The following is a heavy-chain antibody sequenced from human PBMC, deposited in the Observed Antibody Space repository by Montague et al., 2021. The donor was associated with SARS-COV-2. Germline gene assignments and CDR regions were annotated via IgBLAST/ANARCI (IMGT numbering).Heavy chain of an antibody. J-gene: IGHJ3*02. D-gene: IGHD2-15*01. CDR2: IHYSGRT. Sequence: SETLSLTCTVSGGPISSYYWSWIRQPPGKGLEWIGYIHYSGRTNYNPSLKSRVTISVDTSKNQFSLTLSSVTAADTAVYYCARRGLGYCSGGSCPNAFAIWGQGTMVTVS. V-gene: IGHV4-59*01. CDR1: GGPISSYY. CDR3: ARRGLGYCSGGSCPNAFAI.